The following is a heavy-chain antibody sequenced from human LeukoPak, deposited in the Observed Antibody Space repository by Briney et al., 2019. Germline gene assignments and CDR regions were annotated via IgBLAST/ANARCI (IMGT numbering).Heavy chain of an antibody. D-gene: IGHD6-13*01. Sequence: GGFLRLSCAASGFTFSSYAMHWVRQAPGKGLEYVSAISSNGGSTYYANSVKGRFTISRDNSKNTLYLQMGSLRAEDMAVYYCASIRGSSWYPLGAFDIWGQGTMVTVSS. CDR1: GFTFSSYA. V-gene: IGHV3-64*01. CDR3: ASIRGSSWYPLGAFDI. CDR2: ISSNGGST. J-gene: IGHJ3*02.